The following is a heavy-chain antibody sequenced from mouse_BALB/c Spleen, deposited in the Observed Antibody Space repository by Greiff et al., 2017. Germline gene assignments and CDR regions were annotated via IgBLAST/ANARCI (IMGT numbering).Heavy chain of an antibody. CDR1: GDSITSGY. Sequence: EVKLMESGPSLVKPSQTLSLTCSVTGDSITSGYWNWIRKFPGNKLEYMGYISYSGSTYYNPSLKSRISITRDTSKNQYYLQLNSVTTEDTATYYCARSLPYDDYYAMDYWGQGTSVTVSS. D-gene: IGHD2-14*01. CDR3: ARSLPYDDYYAMDY. V-gene: IGHV3-8*02. J-gene: IGHJ4*01. CDR2: ISYSGST.